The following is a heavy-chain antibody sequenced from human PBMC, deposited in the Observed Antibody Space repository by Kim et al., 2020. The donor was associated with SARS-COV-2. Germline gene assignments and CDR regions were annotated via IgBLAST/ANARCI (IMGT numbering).Heavy chain of an antibody. J-gene: IGHJ6*02. CDR3: ARAPSVCASAYGMDV. V-gene: IGHV3-11*01. Sequence: SVKDRCTISRDNAKNALYLQMNSLRAGDTAVYYCARAPSVCASAYGMDVWGPGAKVTVS.